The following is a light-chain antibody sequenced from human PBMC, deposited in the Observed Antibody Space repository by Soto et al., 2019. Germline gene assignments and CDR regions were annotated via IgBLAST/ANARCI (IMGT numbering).Light chain of an antibody. CDR2: DAS. Sequence: EIVLTQSPATLSLSPGERATLSCRASQSVSSYLAWYQQKPGQAPRLLIYDASNRATGIPARFKGSGSGTGFPTPISRLRAEDFSGYYCPLGVNFGQGTRLEIK. V-gene: IGKV3-11*01. J-gene: IGKJ5*01. CDR3: PLGVN. CDR1: QSVSSY.